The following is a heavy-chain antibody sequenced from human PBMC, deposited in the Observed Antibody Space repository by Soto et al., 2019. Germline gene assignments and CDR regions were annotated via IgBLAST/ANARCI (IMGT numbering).Heavy chain of an antibody. D-gene: IGHD1-1*01. CDR1: GGTFRNSA. V-gene: IGHV1-69*12. CDR3: ARDNDRPQLGGNYYYILDV. CDR2: IMPIFRTP. Sequence: QVQLEQSGAEVKKPGSSVKLSCKASGGTFRNSAISWVRQAPGQGLEWMGGIMPIFRTPDYAQKFQGRVTITADESTNTAYMELSGLRSDVTAVYYCARDNDRPQLGGNYYYILDVWGHGTTVTVSS. J-gene: IGHJ6*02.